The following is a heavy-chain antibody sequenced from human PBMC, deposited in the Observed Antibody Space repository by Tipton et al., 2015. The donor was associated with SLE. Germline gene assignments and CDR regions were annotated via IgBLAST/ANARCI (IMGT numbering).Heavy chain of an antibody. Sequence: TLSLTCTVSGDSISPHYWNWIRQPPGRGLEWIGYIYSSGTTNYNPSLKSRVTISVDTSKNQFSLKLSSVIAADTAVYYCARAAYYYDSYDYWGQGTLVTVSS. CDR1: GDSISPHY. J-gene: IGHJ4*02. CDR2: IYSSGTT. V-gene: IGHV4-59*08. CDR3: ARAAYYYDSYDY. D-gene: IGHD3-22*01.